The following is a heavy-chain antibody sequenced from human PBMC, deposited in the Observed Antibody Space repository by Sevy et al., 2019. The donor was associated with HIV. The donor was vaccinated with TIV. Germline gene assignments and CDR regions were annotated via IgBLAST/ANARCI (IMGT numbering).Heavy chain of an antibody. CDR3: ARDAPLAEAGTDYYYGMDV. V-gene: IGHV3-21*01. D-gene: IGHD6-19*01. CDR2: ISSSSSYI. CDR1: GFTFSSYS. J-gene: IGHJ6*02. Sequence: GGSLRLSCAASGFTFSSYSMNWVRQAPGKGLEWVSSISSSSSYIYYADSVKGRFTISRDNAKNSLYLQMNSLRAEDTAVYYCARDAPLAEAGTDYYYGMDVWGQWTTVTVSS.